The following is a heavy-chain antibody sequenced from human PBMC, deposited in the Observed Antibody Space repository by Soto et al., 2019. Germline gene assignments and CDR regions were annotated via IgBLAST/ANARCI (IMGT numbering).Heavy chain of an antibody. V-gene: IGHV3-23*01. CDR1: GFPFSSYA. Sequence: PGGSLRLSCVASGFPFSSYAMTWVRHVSGKGLECVSGISGSGSTKYYADSVEGRFTISRDNSKSTVYLQMNSLRAEDTAVYYCAKDGGYDYTEYFGTEVWGQGTPVIVSS. CDR3: AKDGGYDYTEYFGTEV. CDR2: ISGSGSTK. D-gene: IGHD5-12*01. J-gene: IGHJ6*02.